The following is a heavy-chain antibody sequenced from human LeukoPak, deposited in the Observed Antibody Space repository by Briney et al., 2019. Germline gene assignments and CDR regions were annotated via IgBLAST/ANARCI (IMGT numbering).Heavy chain of an antibody. V-gene: IGHV3-23*01. CDR2: FSGSGGST. CDR3: AKVPAAYCGGDCYYDY. Sequence: GGSLRLFCAASGFTFSSYDMLWVRHARGEGLEWVSAFSGSGGSTYYADSVKGRFTISRDNSKNTLYLQLNSLRAEDTAVYYCAKVPAAYCGGDCYYDYWGQGTLVTVSS. CDR1: GFTFSSYD. J-gene: IGHJ4*02. D-gene: IGHD2-21*02.